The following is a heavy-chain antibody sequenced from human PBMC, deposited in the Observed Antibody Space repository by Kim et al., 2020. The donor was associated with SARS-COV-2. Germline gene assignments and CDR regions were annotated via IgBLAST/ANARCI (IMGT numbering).Heavy chain of an antibody. Sequence: GGSLRLSCAASGFTFGDYAMHWVRQAPGKGLEWVSGISWNSGYVGYAGSVKGRFTISRDNAKNSLYLQMNSLRTEDTALYFCAKDLEGFGGRFYGMDVWGQGTTVTVSS. D-gene: IGHD3-10*01. V-gene: IGHV3-9*01. CDR2: ISWNSGYV. CDR1: GFTFGDYA. CDR3: AKDLEGFGGRFYGMDV. J-gene: IGHJ6*02.